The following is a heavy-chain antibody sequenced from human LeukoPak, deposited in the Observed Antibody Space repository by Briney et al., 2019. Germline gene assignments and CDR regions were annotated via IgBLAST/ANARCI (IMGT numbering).Heavy chain of an antibody. J-gene: IGHJ4*02. D-gene: IGHD3-22*01. CDR1: GFTFSSYS. V-gene: IGHV3-21*01. Sequence: GGSLRLSCAASGFTFSSYSMNWVRQAPGKVLEWVSSISSSSSSYIYYADSVKGRFTISRDNAKNTLYLQMNSLRAEDTAVYYCARAGAGAENYYDSSGYYNYWGQGTLVTVSS. CDR3: ARAGAGAENYYDSSGYYNY. CDR2: ISSSSSSYI.